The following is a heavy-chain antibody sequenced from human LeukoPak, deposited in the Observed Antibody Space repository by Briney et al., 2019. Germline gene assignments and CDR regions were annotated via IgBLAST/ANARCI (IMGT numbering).Heavy chain of an antibody. V-gene: IGHV1-2*02. CDR2: INPNSGGT. Sequence: ASVKVSCKASGYTFTGYYMHWVRQAPGQGLEWMGWINPNSGGTNYAQKFQGRVTMTRDTSISTAYMELNRLRSDDTAVYYCARLRCSSTSCYTGWFDPWGQGTLVTVSS. CDR3: ARLRCSSTSCYTGWFDP. J-gene: IGHJ5*02. CDR1: GYTFTGYY. D-gene: IGHD2-2*02.